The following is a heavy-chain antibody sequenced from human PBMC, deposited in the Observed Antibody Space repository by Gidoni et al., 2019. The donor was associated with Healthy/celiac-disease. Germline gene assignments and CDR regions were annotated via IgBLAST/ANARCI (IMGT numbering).Heavy chain of an antibody. D-gene: IGHD4-4*01. J-gene: IGHJ6*02. Sequence: RQAPGQGLEWMGGIIPIFGTANYAQKFQGRVTITADESTSTAYMELSSLRSEDTAVYYCARDKLEGATVTHDGMDVWGQGTTVTVSS. CDR2: IIPIFGTA. V-gene: IGHV1-69*01. CDR3: ARDKLEGATVTHDGMDV.